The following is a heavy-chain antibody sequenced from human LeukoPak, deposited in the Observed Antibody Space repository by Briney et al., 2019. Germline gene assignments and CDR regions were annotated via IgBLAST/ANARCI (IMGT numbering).Heavy chain of an antibody. CDR2: ISAYNGNT. CDR3: ARDPNTLYGSGTWGYYYGMDV. CDR1: GYTFTSYG. V-gene: IGHV1-18*01. J-gene: IGHJ6*02. Sequence: ASVKVSCKASGYTFTSYGISWVRQAPGQGLEWMGWISAYNGNTNYAQKLQGRVTMTTDTSTSTAYMELRSLRSDDTAVYYCARDPNTLYGSGTWGYYYGMDVWGQGTTVTVSS. D-gene: IGHD3-10*01.